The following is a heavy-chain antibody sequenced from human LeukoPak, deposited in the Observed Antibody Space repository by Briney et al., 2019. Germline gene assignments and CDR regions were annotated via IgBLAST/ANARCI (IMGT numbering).Heavy chain of an antibody. V-gene: IGHV3-30*02. CDR1: GFTFSSYG. J-gene: IGHJ4*02. D-gene: IGHD2-2*01. CDR2: IRYDGSNK. CDR3: PSRLYCSSTSCYDDYYFDY. Sequence: GGSLRLSCAASGFTFSSYGMHWVRQAPGKGLEWVAFIRYDGSNKYYADSVKGRFTISRDNSKNTLYLQMNSLRAEDTAVYYCPSRLYCSSTSCYDDYYFDYWGQGTLVTVSS.